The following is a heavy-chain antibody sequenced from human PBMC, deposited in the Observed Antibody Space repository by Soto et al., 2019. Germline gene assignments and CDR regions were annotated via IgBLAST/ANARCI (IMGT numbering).Heavy chain of an antibody. J-gene: IGHJ3*01. Sequence: QAQLVESGGGVVQPGRSLRLSCTTSGFNLRSYGMHWVRQAPGKGLSWVAVMSYDGRNTYSADSVKGRFTISRDDSKNTMYAQMNSLRAENTARYYSVKDTGFGEMSSDTFDLWGQGTMVTVSS. D-gene: IGHD3-10*01. CDR2: MSYDGRNT. CDR1: GFNLRSYG. V-gene: IGHV3-30*18. CDR3: VKDTGFGEMSSDTFDL.